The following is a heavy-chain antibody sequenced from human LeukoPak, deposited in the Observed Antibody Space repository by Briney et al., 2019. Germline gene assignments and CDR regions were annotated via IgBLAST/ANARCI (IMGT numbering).Heavy chain of an antibody. D-gene: IGHD3-22*01. J-gene: IGHJ5*02. CDR3: ARGAYYYDRTEFDP. CDR1: GYTFTSNY. V-gene: IGHV1-46*01. CDR2: INPSGGST. Sequence: ASVKVSCKASGYTFTSNYMHWVRQAPGQGLEWMGIINPSGGSTSYAQKFQGSVTMTRDTSTSTVHMELSSLRSKDTAVYYCARGAYYYDRTEFDPWGQGTLVTVSS.